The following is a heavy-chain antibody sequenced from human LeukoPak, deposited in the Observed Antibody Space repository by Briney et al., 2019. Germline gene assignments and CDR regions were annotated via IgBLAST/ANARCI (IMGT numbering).Heavy chain of an antibody. CDR3: AGASYGDLYCRFDP. D-gene: IGHD4-17*01. CDR1: GITFGDYA. Sequence: GGSLRLSCATSGITFGDYAMSWFRQAPGKGLEWVGFIRSKTYGATTEYAASVKGRFTISRHDSKNTAYLQMNSLKTEDTAVYYCAGASYGDLYCRFDPWGQGTLVTVSS. V-gene: IGHV3-49*03. J-gene: IGHJ5*02. CDR2: IRSKTYGATT.